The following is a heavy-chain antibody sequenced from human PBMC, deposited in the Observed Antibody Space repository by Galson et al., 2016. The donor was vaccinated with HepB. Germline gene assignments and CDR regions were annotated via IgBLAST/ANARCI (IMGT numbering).Heavy chain of an antibody. CDR2: INPNKGDT. D-gene: IGHD1-26*01. J-gene: IGHJ3*02. V-gene: IGHV1-2*02. CDR3: ARRRHWEYAFDN. CDR1: GYTFTGYY. Sequence: SVKVSCKASGYTFTGYYIHWVRQAPGQGLEWMGWINPNKGDTNYAQKFQGRVTMTLDTSTATVYMELSRLRSDDTAVYYCARRRHWEYAFDNWGQGTLVTVSS.